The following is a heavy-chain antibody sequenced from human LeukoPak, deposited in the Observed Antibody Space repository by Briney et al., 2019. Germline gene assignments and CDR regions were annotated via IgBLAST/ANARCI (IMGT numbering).Heavy chain of an antibody. CDR1: GFTFGDYA. V-gene: IGHV3-23*01. CDR3: ARSARGTVTTDY. D-gene: IGHD4-17*01. J-gene: IGHJ4*02. CDR2: ISGSGAST. Sequence: GGSLRLSCGASGFTFGDYAVSWVRQAPGKGLEWVSSISGSGASTYYADSVKGRFTISRDNSKNTLYLQMNSLRAEDTAVYYCARSARGTVTTDYWGQGTLVTVSS.